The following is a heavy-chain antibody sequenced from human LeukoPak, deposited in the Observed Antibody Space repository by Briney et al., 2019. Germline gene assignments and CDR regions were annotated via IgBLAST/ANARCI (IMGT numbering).Heavy chain of an antibody. V-gene: IGHV1-18*01. Sequence: RASVKVSCKSSGYTFTSYGIIWVRQAPGQGLEWMGWISAYNGNTNYAQKLQGRVTMTTDTSTSTAYMELRSLRSDDTAVYYCARVQYYYDSSGYYYSDYWGQGTLVTVSS. D-gene: IGHD3-22*01. CDR3: ARVQYYYDSSGYYYSDY. CDR1: GYTFTSYG. CDR2: ISAYNGNT. J-gene: IGHJ4*02.